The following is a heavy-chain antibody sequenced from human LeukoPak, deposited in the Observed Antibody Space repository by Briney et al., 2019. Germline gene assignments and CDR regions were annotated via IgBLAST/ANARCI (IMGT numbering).Heavy chain of an antibody. D-gene: IGHD6-6*01. J-gene: IGHJ5*02. CDR2: IWYDGTNK. CDR3: ARDSGSSSSWFDP. CDR1: GFTFSSYA. Sequence: GGSLRLSCAASGFTFSSYAMHWVRQAPGKGLEWVTVIWYDGTNKYYADSVKGRFTISRDNSKNTLYLQMNSLRAEDTAVYHCARDSGSSSSWFDPWGQGTLVTVSS. V-gene: IGHV3-33*08.